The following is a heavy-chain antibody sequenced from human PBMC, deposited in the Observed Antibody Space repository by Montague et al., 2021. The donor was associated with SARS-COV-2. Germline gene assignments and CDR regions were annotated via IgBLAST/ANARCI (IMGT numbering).Heavy chain of an antibody. CDR2: IYYSGST. D-gene: IGHD2-15*01. CDR1: GGSISSYY. Sequence: SETLSLTCTVSGGSISSYYWSWIRQPPGKGLEWIGYIYYSGSTIYNPSLKSRVTISVDTSKNQFSLKLSSVTAADTAVYYCARRSLGYCSGGSCYSAFDPWGQGTLVTVSS. V-gene: IGHV4-59*01. CDR3: ARRSLGYCSGGSCYSAFDP. J-gene: IGHJ5*02.